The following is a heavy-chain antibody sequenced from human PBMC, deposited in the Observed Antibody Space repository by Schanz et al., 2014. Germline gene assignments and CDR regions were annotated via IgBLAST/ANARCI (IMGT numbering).Heavy chain of an antibody. J-gene: IGHJ6*02. CDR1: GFSFSDYG. CDR2: TWYDGTDQ. CDR3: AKDVSASRYGMDV. D-gene: IGHD2-2*01. Sequence: QVQLVESGGSVVQPGRSLRLSCAGSGFSFSDYGMHWVRQAPGKGLEWVAFTWYDGTDQAYAGSVKDRFTVSRDNSKNTVYLQMNSLRAEDTAVYYCAKDVSASRYGMDVWGLGTTVIVSS. V-gene: IGHV3-33*06.